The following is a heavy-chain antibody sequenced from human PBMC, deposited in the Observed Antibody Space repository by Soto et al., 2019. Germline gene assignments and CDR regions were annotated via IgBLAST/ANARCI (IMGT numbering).Heavy chain of an antibody. Sequence: QVQLVESGGGVVQPGRSLRLSCAASGFTFSSYGMHWVRQAPGKGLEWVAVIWYDGSNKYYADSVKGRFTIPRDNSKNTLYLQMNSLRAEDTAVYYCAADAGSIDYWGQGTLVTVSS. D-gene: IGHD3-10*01. CDR1: GFTFSSYG. CDR3: AADAGSIDY. V-gene: IGHV3-33*01. J-gene: IGHJ4*02. CDR2: IWYDGSNK.